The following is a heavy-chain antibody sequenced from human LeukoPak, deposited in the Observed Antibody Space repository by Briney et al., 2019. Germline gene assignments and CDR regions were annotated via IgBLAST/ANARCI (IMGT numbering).Heavy chain of an antibody. J-gene: IGHJ5*02. CDR3: ARDRGLAAAGTNWIDP. CDR1: GFPFSSYA. CDR2: ISYDGSNR. D-gene: IGHD6-13*01. Sequence: GGSLRLSCSASGFPFSSYAMHWVRQAPGKGLEWVAIISYDGSNRYYTDSVDGRFTISRDNSKNTLYLEMNSLRPEDTAVYYCARDRGLAAAGTNWIDPWGQGTLVTVSS. V-gene: IGHV3-30-3*01.